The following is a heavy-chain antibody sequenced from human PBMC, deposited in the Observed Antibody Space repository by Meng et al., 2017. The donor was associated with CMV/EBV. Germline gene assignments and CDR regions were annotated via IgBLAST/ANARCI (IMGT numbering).Heavy chain of an antibody. J-gene: IGHJ5*02. CDR3: ARHPQQSGSYYGLWPVRGGVGVDP. CDR1: GGSISSSSYY. V-gene: IGHV4-39*01. Sequence: SETLSLTCTVSGGSISSSSYYWGWIRQPPGKGLEWIGSIYYSGSTYYNPSLKSRVTISVDTSKNQFSLKLSSVTAADTAVNYCARHPQQSGSYYGLWPVRGGVGVDPWGQGTLVTVSS. CDR2: IYYSGST. D-gene: IGHD1-26*01.